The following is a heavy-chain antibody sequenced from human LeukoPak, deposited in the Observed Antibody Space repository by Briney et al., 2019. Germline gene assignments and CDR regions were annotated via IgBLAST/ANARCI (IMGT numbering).Heavy chain of an antibody. D-gene: IGHD2-15*01. J-gene: IGHJ4*02. Sequence: GGSLRLSCIASGFTFRNYGMHWVRQAPGKGLEWVASVRYDGSIHNYVDSVKGRFTISRENSKNTLFLRIDSLRTEDTAVYYCARVITVVSARMAFDYWGQGTLVAVSS. V-gene: IGHV3-30*02. CDR3: ARVITVVSARMAFDY. CDR2: VRYDGSIH. CDR1: GFTFRNYG.